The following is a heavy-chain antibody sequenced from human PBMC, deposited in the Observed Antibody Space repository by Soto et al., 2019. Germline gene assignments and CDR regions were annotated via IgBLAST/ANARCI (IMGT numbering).Heavy chain of an antibody. CDR1: GYTFTNYG. V-gene: IGHV1-2*04. Sequence: GASVKVSCKASGYTFTNYGISWVRQAPGQGLEWMGWINPNSGGTNYAQKFQGWVTMTRDTSISTAYMELSRLRSDDTAVYYCARGGVTIFGVVTSNYYYYGMDVWGHGTTVTVS. D-gene: IGHD3-3*01. CDR2: INPNSGGT. J-gene: IGHJ6*02. CDR3: ARGGVTIFGVVTSNYYYYGMDV.